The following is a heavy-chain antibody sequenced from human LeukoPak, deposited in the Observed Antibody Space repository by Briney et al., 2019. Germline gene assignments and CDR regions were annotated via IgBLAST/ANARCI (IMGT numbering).Heavy chain of an antibody. CDR1: GFTVSSNY. V-gene: IGHV3-66*01. D-gene: IGHD3-10*01. J-gene: IGHJ4*02. CDR3: ARDSHYYGSGSYSETFDY. Sequence: PGGSLRLSCAASGFTVSSNYMSWVRQAPGKGLEWVSVIYSGGSTYYADSVKGRFTISRDSSKNTLYLQMNSLRAEDTAVYYYARDSHYYGSGSYSETFDYWGQGTLVTVSS. CDR2: IYSGGST.